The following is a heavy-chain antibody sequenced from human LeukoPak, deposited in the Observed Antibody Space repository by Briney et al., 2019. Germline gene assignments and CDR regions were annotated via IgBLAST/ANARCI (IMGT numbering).Heavy chain of an antibody. J-gene: IGHJ5*02. CDR1: GYTFTSYD. Sequence: ASVKVSCKASGYTFTSYDINWVRQATGQGLEWMGWMNPNSGNTGYAQKFQGRVTITRNTSISTAYMELSSLRSEDTAVYYCARGLGSRITIFGVVTNWFDPWGQGTLVTVSS. CDR2: MNPNSGNT. CDR3: ARGLGSRITIFGVVTNWFDP. D-gene: IGHD3-3*01. V-gene: IGHV1-8*03.